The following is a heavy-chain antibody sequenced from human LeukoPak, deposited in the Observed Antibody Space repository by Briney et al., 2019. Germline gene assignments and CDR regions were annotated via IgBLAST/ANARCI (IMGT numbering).Heavy chain of an antibody. Sequence: GGSLRLSCAASGFTFSSYAMSWVRQAPGKGLEWVSAISGSGGSTYYADSVKGRFTISRDNSKNTLYLQMNSLRAEDTAVYYCAKPEYGRIAVAGIDFDYWGQGTLVTVSS. V-gene: IGHV3-23*01. CDR2: ISGSGGST. CDR3: AKPEYGRIAVAGIDFDY. CDR1: GFTFSSYA. J-gene: IGHJ4*02. D-gene: IGHD6-19*01.